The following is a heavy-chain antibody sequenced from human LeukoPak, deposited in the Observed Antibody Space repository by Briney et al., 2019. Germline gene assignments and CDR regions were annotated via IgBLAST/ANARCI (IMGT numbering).Heavy chain of an antibody. CDR1: GYTLTELS. CDR3: ARGGGRLEWLFLNWYFDL. CDR2: INPNSGGT. D-gene: IGHD3-3*01. V-gene: IGHV1-2*02. J-gene: IGHJ2*01. Sequence: ASVKVSCKVSGYTLTELSMHWVRQAPGQGLEWMGWINPNSGGTNYAQKFQGRVTMTRDTSISTAYMELSRLRSDDTAVYYCARGGGRLEWLFLNWYFDLWGRGTLVTVSS.